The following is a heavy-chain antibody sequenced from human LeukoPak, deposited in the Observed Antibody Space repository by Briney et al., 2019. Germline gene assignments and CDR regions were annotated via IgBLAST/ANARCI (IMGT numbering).Heavy chain of an antibody. J-gene: IGHJ6*04. V-gene: IGHV3-21*01. CDR2: ISSSSSYI. CDR3: ARDRETFEMDV. D-gene: IGHD5-24*01. Sequence: PGGSLRLTCAASGFTFSNYNMNWVSQAPGKGLERVSSISSSSSYIYYADSVRGRFTISRDNAKNSLYLQMNSLRAEDTAVYYCARDRETFEMDVWGKGTTVTVSS. CDR1: GFTFSNYN.